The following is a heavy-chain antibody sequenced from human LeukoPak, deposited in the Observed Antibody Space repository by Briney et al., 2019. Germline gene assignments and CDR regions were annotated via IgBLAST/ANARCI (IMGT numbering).Heavy chain of an antibody. CDR2: IRYDGSNK. D-gene: IGHD2-2*01. V-gene: IGHV3-30*02. Sequence: PGGSLRLSCAASGFTVSSNYMSWVRQAPGKGLEWVAFIRYDGSNKYYADSVKGRFTISRDNSKNTLYLQMNSLRAEDTAVYYCAKECGSTSCYAGGEFDFWFDPWGQGTLVTVSS. CDR3: AKECGSTSCYAGGEFDFWFDP. CDR1: GFTVSSNY. J-gene: IGHJ5*02.